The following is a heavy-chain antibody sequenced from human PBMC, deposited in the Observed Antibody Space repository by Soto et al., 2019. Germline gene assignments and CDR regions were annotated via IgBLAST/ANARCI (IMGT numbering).Heavy chain of an antibody. Sequence: GASVKVSCKASGYSFTSYGISWVRQAPGQGLEWMGWISAYNGNTNYAQKFQGRVIMTTDTSTSTAYMELRSLRSDDTAVYYCARQRLGSGSYYRNYYYYLDVWGKGITVTVSS. CDR2: ISAYNGNT. J-gene: IGHJ6*03. D-gene: IGHD3-10*01. CDR3: ARQRLGSGSYYRNYYYYLDV. V-gene: IGHV1-18*01. CDR1: GYSFTSYG.